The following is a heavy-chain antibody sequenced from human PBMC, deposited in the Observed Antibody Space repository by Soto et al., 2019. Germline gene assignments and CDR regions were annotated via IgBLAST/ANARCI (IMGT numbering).Heavy chain of an antibody. CDR3: ARANEEDGYFDY. CDR2: INHSGST. V-gene: IGHV4-34*01. D-gene: IGHD1-1*01. CDR1: GGSFSGYY. J-gene: IGHJ4*02. Sequence: SETLSLTCAVYGGSFSGYYWIWIRQPPGKGLEWIGEINHSGSTNYNPSLKSRVTISVDTSKNQFSLKLSSVTAADTAVYYCARANEEDGYFDYWGQGTLVTVSS.